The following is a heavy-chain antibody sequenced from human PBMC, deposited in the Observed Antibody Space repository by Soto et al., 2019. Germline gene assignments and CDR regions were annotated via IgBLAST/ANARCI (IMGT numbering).Heavy chain of an antibody. CDR3: GSVRPSGYVLS. J-gene: IGHJ5*02. V-gene: IGHV4-59*01. CDR2: VYFSGNA. Sequence: SVTLSLTCTVVGGSLSSYYWTLIRQSPGKGLEWIGYVYFSGNANYNPSLKSRVTISIDTSKNQFSLSLASVTAADTAFYYCGSVRPSGYVLSWGQGILVTVA. CDR1: GGSLSSYY. D-gene: IGHD6-25*01.